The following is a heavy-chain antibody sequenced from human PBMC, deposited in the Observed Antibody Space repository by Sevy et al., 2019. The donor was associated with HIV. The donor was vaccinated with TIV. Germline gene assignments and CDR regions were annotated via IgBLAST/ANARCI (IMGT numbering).Heavy chain of an antibody. CDR3: AKGVVPAANPQNYYYYGMDV. CDR1: GFTFSSYA. D-gene: IGHD2-2*01. J-gene: IGHJ6*02. Sequence: GGSLRLSCAASGFTFSSYAMSWVRQAPGKGLERVSAISGSGGSTYYADSVKGRFTISRDNSKNTLYLQMNSLRAEDTAVYYCAKGVVPAANPQNYYYYGMDVWSQGTTVTVSS. V-gene: IGHV3-23*01. CDR2: ISGSGGST.